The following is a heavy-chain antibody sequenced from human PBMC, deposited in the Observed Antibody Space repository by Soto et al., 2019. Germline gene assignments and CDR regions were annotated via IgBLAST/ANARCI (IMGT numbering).Heavy chain of an antibody. V-gene: IGHV4-59*11. CDR1: GVSINTQY. Sequence: QVKLHESGPGLVKPSETLSVTCTVSGVSINTQYWSWVRQPPGKGLEWIGSLFNSGNAKHNPSLKTRVTMSVDTSKSQFSLKLTSVSAEDTGVYYCARVQGSGFCDSSQSYYFMAGWGKGATVTVSS. CDR3: ARVQGSGFCDSSQSYYFMAG. D-gene: IGHD2-21*01. J-gene: IGHJ6*03. CDR2: LFNSGNA.